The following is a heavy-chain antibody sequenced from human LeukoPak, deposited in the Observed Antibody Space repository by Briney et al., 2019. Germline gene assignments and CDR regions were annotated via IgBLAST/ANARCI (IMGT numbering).Heavy chain of an antibody. CDR3: AIYDSSGAYFQH. Sequence: SETLSLTCTVSGGSISSYYWTWIRQPAGKGLEWIGRIHTSGSTDFNPSLKSRVTMSVDTSKNQFSLKLTSVTAADTAVYFCAIYDSSGAYFQHWGQGTLVTVSS. J-gene: IGHJ1*01. CDR1: GGSISSYY. V-gene: IGHV4-4*07. CDR2: IHTSGST. D-gene: IGHD3-22*01.